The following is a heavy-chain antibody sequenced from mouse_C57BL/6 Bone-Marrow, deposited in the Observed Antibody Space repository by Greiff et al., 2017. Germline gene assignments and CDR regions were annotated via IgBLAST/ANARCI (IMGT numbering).Heavy chain of an antibody. D-gene: IGHD1-1*01. CDR2: ISDGGSYT. CDR3: ARDNYGSSYAAWFAY. CDR1: GFTFSSYA. V-gene: IGHV5-4*01. Sequence: EVKLVESGGGLVKPGGSLKLSCAASGFTFSSYAMSWVRQTPEKRLEWVATISDGGSYTYYPDNVKGRFTISRDNAKNNLYLQMSHLKSEDTAMYYCARDNYGSSYAAWFAYWGQGTLVTVSA. J-gene: IGHJ3*01.